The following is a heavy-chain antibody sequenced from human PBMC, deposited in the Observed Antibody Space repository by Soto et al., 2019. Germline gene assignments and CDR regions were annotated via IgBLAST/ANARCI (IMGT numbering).Heavy chain of an antibody. Sequence: EVQLVESGGGLIQPGGSLRLSCAASGFTVSSNYMGWVRQAPGKGLEWVSVIYSGGDTFYPDSVKGRFTISRDNSWNTLYLQMNGLRVEDTAVYYCTRAEVYYDRFDYWGQGSLVTVSS. V-gene: IGHV3-53*01. J-gene: IGHJ4*02. CDR3: TRAEVYYDRFDY. CDR1: GFTVSSNY. D-gene: IGHD3-22*01. CDR2: IYSGGDT.